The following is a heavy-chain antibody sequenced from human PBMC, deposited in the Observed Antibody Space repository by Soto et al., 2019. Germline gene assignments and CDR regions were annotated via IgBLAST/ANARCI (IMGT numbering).Heavy chain of an antibody. J-gene: IGHJ2*01. Sequence: QVQLGQSGAEVKKPGASVMLSCKASGYTFTNLAIHGVRQTPGQRLEWRGCINAGNGDTKYSQKFQSKVTITGDTSAGTVYTQLSSRRSDDPAVYYVEGRAAGGGSYGYFDIWGRGPLVTVAS. CDR1: GYTFTNLA. CDR3: EGRAAGGGSYGYFDI. D-gene: IGHD6-19*01. V-gene: IGHV1-3*01. CDR2: INAGNGDT.